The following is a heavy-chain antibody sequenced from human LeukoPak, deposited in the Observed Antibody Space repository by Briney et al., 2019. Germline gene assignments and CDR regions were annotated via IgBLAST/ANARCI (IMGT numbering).Heavy chain of an antibody. V-gene: IGHV1-2*02. Sequence: ASVKVSCKASGYTFTGYYMHWVRQAPGQGLEWMGWINPNSGGTNYAQKFQGRVTMTRDTSISTAYMELSRLRSDDTAVYYCARGTYYYDSSGFNWFAPWGQGTLVTVSS. J-gene: IGHJ5*02. CDR2: INPNSGGT. CDR3: ARGTYYYDSSGFNWFAP. CDR1: GYTFTGYY. D-gene: IGHD3-22*01.